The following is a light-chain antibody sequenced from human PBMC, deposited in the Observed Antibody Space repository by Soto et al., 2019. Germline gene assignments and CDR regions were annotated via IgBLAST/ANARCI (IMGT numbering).Light chain of an antibody. CDR3: SSYTSSSTLPYV. V-gene: IGLV2-14*01. J-gene: IGLJ1*01. CDR2: DVS. CDR1: SSDVGGYNY. Sequence: QSALTQPASVSGSPGQSITISCTGTSSDVGGYNYVSWYQQHPGKAPKLMIYDVSNRPSRVSSRFSGSKSDNTASLTISGLQAEDEADYYCSSYTSSSTLPYVFGTGTKLTVL.